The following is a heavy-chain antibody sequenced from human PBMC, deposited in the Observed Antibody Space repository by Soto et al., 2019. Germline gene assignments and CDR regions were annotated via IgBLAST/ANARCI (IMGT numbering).Heavy chain of an antibody. CDR2: KHDSGET. Sequence: QLQLQESGPGLVEPSETLTLTCTVSGGSITNNYYHWAWVRQSPGKGLEWIGTKHDSGETHYNLSLKSRVTIDLSTNQFSLRLSHVTAEDTALFHCMRQLGGCRWTFDIWGQGAVVTVSS. CDR3: MRQLGGCRWTFDI. J-gene: IGHJ3*02. CDR1: GGSITNNYYH. D-gene: IGHD1-1*01. V-gene: IGHV4-39*01.